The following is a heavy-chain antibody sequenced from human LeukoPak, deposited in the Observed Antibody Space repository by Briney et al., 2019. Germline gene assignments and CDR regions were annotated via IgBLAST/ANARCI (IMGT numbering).Heavy chain of an antibody. CDR2: IKQDGSEK. CDR1: GFTFSSYW. D-gene: IGHD2-2*02. V-gene: IGHV3-7*03. Sequence: PGGSLRLSCAASGFTFSSYWMSWVRQAPGKGLEWVANIKQDGSEKYYVDSVKGRFTISRDSSRNTLHLQMNSLRAEDTAVYYCASSLYSSSPTKTFDYWGQGTLVTVSS. CDR3: ASSLYSSSPTKTFDY. J-gene: IGHJ4*02.